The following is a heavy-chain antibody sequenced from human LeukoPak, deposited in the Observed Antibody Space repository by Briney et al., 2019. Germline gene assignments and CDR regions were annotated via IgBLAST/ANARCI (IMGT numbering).Heavy chain of an antibody. CDR1: GFTFDDYG. D-gene: IGHD1-26*01. Sequence: PGGSLRLSCAASGFTFDDYGMSWVRQAPGKGLEWVSGINWNGGSTGYADSVKGRSTISRDNAKNSLYLQMNSLRAEDTALYYCARSGLSGSYGYFQHWGQGTLVTVSS. CDR3: ARSGLSGSYGYFQH. J-gene: IGHJ1*01. CDR2: INWNGGST. V-gene: IGHV3-20*04.